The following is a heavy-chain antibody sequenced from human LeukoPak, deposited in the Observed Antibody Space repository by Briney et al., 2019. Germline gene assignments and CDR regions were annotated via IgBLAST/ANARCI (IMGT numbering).Heavy chain of an antibody. CDR1: GFTFSSYS. CDR3: ARENYDSGTYLYGMDV. V-gene: IGHV3-53*01. CDR2: IYSGGST. J-gene: IGHJ6*02. D-gene: IGHD3-10*01. Sequence: PGGSLRLSCAASGFTFSSYSMNWVRQAPGKGLEWVSVIYSGGSTDYADSVKGRFTISRDNSKNTLYLQMNSLRAEDTAVYYCARENYDSGTYLYGMDVWGQGTTVTVSS.